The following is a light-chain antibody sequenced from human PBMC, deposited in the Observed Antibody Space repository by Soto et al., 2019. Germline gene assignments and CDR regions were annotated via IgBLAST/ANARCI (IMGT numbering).Light chain of an antibody. Sequence: DIVLTQSPGTLSLSPGERATLSCRASQSVSSGYLAWYQQTPGQAPRLLIYAASRRATGIPDRFSGSGSGSDFALSIRRLEPEDFAVDYCHQYGTFGQGTKVDIK. J-gene: IGKJ1*01. V-gene: IGKV3-20*01. CDR1: QSVSSGY. CDR3: HQYGT. CDR2: AAS.